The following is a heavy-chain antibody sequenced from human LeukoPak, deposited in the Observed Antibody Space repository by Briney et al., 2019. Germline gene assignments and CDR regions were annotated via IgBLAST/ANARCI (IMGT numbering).Heavy chain of an antibody. CDR2: IWYDGSNK. Sequence: GGSLRLSCAASGFTFSSYGMHWVRQAPGKGLEWVAVIWYDGSNKYYADSVKGRFTISRDNSKNTLYLQMNSLRAEDTAVYYCARGGRRIAAAVDYWGQGTLVTVSS. CDR1: GFTFSSYG. CDR3: ARGGRRIAAAVDY. V-gene: IGHV3-33*01. D-gene: IGHD6-13*01. J-gene: IGHJ4*02.